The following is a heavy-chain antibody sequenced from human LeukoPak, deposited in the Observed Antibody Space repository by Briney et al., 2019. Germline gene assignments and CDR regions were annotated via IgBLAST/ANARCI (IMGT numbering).Heavy chain of an antibody. Sequence: ASVKVSCKASGYTFTSYYMHWVRQAPGQGLEWMGWINPNSGGTNYAQKFQGRVTMTRDTSISTAYMELSRLRSDDTAVYYCARGGYCSGGSCYSDYMDVWGKGTTVTVSS. V-gene: IGHV1-2*02. CDR2: INPNSGGT. J-gene: IGHJ6*03. D-gene: IGHD2-15*01. CDR1: GYTFTSYY. CDR3: ARGGYCSGGSCYSDYMDV.